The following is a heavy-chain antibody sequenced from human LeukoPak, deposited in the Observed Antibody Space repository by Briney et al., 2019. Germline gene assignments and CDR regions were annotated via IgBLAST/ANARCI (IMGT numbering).Heavy chain of an antibody. CDR1: GFTFSSYA. CDR3: AISGGYWAWAH. V-gene: IGHV3-23*01. J-gene: IGHJ4*02. Sequence: GGSLRLSCAASGFTFSSYAMSWVRQAPGKVLEWVSGISGSGDSTYYADSVKGRFTISRDNSKNTFYLQMNSLRADDTAVYYCAISGGYWAWAHWGQGTLVTVSS. CDR2: ISGSGDST. D-gene: IGHD1-26*01.